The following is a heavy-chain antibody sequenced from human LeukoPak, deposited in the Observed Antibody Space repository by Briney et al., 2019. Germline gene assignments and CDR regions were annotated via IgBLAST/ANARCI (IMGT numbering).Heavy chain of an antibody. CDR1: GFTFSNYA. CDR3: AKDGLMVRGVIGYFDY. Sequence: GGSLRLSCAASGFTFSNYAMSWVRQAPGKGLEWVSAISGSASSTYYADSVKGRFTISRDNSKNTLYLQMNSLRAEDTAVYYCAKDGLMVRGVIGYFDYWGQGTLVTVSS. CDR2: ISGSASST. J-gene: IGHJ4*02. D-gene: IGHD3-10*01. V-gene: IGHV3-23*01.